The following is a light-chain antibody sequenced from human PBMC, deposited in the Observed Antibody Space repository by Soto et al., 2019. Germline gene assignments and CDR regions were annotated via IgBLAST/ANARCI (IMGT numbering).Light chain of an antibody. V-gene: IGKV3-20*01. Sequence: IVLKQSPVTVSLYQGERVTXSCRASKSFSRSYLAWYQQKPGQTPSLLIYVASNSSTGIPYRFRRRGSGTDFTLSISRRKNEVFAVYYWQQYPRSGTFGQGTKV. CDR3: QQYPRSGT. CDR1: KSFSRSY. CDR2: VAS. J-gene: IGKJ1*01.